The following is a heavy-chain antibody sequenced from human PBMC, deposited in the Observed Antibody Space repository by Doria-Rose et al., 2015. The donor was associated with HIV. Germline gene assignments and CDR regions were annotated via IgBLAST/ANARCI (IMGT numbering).Heavy chain of an antibody. Sequence: VQLVQSWGGLVGPGGSLRLSCATSGFTFSSHRINWVRQAPGKGLEWVSSISSTSAYINYADSVRGRFTISRDNARNSLYLQMDSLRAEDTAIYYCATGVTLDYWGQGTLVTVSS. CDR2: ISSTSAYI. CDR1: GFTFSSHR. D-gene: IGHD3-10*01. J-gene: IGHJ4*02. V-gene: IGHV3-21*01. CDR3: ATGVTLDY.